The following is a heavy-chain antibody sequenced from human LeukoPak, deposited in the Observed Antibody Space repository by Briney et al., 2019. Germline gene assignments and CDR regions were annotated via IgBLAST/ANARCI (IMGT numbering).Heavy chain of an antibody. D-gene: IGHD6-19*01. J-gene: IGHJ4*02. CDR1: GFTFDDYA. CDR3: ARDFSSGWFDY. Sequence: GGSLRLSCAASGFTFDDYAMHWVRQAPGKGLEWVSGISWNSGSIGYADSVKGRFTISRDNAKNSLYLQMNSLRAEDTAVYFCARDFSSGWFDYWGLGTLVTVSS. V-gene: IGHV3-9*01. CDR2: ISWNSGSI.